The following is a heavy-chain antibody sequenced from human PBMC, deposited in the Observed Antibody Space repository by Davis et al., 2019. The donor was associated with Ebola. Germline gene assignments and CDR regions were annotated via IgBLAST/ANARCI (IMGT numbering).Heavy chain of an antibody. CDR2: IRYDGHNE. V-gene: IGHV3-30*02. D-gene: IGHD4-11*01. CDR1: GLSFSNCG. CDR3: ASAKETGFYRNYPYYYYGLDV. J-gene: IGHJ6*02. Sequence: GGSLRLSCAASGLSFSNCGVHWVRQAPGKGLECVAFIRYDGHNEYYADSVKGRFTTSRDTSKNTVYLQMNSLRGEDTAVYYCASAKETGFYRNYPYYYYGLDVWGQGTTVTVSS.